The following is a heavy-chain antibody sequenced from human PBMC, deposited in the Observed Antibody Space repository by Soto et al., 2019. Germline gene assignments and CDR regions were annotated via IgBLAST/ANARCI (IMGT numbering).Heavy chain of an antibody. V-gene: IGHV1-18*01. CDR3: ARDRESCCPDFAY. J-gene: IGHJ4*02. CDR2: ISGYNGNT. Sequence: ASVKVSCKASGYSFSSYGITWVRQAPGQGLEWMGWISGYNGNTNYAQRLQGRVTMTTDTSTSTAYMELRSLRSDDTAVYYCARDRESCCPDFAYWGQGTLVTVSS. CDR1: GYSFSSYG. D-gene: IGHD3-10*01.